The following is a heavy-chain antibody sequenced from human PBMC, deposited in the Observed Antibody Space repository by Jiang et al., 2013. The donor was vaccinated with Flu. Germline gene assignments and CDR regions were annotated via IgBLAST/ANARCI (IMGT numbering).Heavy chain of an antibody. J-gene: IGHJ4*02. Sequence: KPTQTLTLTCTFSGFSLSTSGMRVSWIRQPPGKALEWLARIDWDDDKFYSTSLKTRLTISKDTSKNQVVLTMTNMDPVDTATYYCARMGDGYPGGFDYWGQGTLVTVSS. CDR2: IDWDDDK. V-gene: IGHV2-70*04. CDR3: ARMGDGYPGGFDY. CDR1: GFSLSTSGMR. D-gene: IGHD5-24*01.